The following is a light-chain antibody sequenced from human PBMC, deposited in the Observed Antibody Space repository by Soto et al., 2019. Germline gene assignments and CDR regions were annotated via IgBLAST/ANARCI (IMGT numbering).Light chain of an antibody. Sequence: QCVLTRAPSASGAPGQRGTISCSGSKSNIGSHTVNWYQQLPGTAPKLLIYSNDQRPSGVPDRFSASKSGTSASLAISGLQSEDEADYYCATWDDSLNGYYFFATGTKVTVL. V-gene: IGLV1-44*01. CDR1: KSNIGSHT. J-gene: IGLJ1*01. CDR2: SND. CDR3: ATWDDSLNGYYF.